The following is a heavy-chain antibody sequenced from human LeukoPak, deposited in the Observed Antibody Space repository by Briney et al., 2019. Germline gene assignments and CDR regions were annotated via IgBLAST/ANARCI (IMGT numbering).Heavy chain of an antibody. CDR2: ISTSNSYI. V-gene: IGHV3-21*01. CDR3: ARGTRGDYFDY. CDR1: GFSFSKDW. J-gene: IGHJ4*02. Sequence: PGGSLRLSCAASGFSFSKDWMSWVRQAPGKGLEWVSSISTSNSYIYYADSVTGRFTISRDNAKNSLYLQMNSLRAEDTAVYFCARGTRGDYFDYWGQGTLVTVSS. D-gene: IGHD3-16*01.